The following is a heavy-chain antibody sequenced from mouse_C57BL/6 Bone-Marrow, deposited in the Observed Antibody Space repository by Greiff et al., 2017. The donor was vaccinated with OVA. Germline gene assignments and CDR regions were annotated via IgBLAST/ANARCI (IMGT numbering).Heavy chain of an antibody. Sequence: EVKLVESGPGLVKPSQSLSLTCSVTGYSITSGYSWTWIRQFPGNKLEWMGYISYDGSNNYNPSLKNRISITRDTSKNQFFLKLNSVTTEDTATYYCARDGYRKDWYFDVWGTGTTVTVSS. CDR3: ARDGYRKDWYFDV. D-gene: IGHD1-2*01. V-gene: IGHV3-6*01. J-gene: IGHJ1*03. CDR2: ISYDGSN. CDR1: GYSITSGYS.